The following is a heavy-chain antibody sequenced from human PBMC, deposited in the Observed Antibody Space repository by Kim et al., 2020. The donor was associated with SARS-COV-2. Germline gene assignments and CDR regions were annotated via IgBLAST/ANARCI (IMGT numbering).Heavy chain of an antibody. CDR2: ISSSGSTI. J-gene: IGHJ4*02. D-gene: IGHD3-10*01. V-gene: IGHV3-11*01. Sequence: GGSLRLSCAASGFTFSDYYMSWIRQAPGKGLEWVSYISSSGSTIYYADSVKGRFTISRDNAKNSLYLQMNSLRAEDTAVYYCARDQDTMVRGVILNWGQGTLVTVSS. CDR3: ARDQDTMVRGVILN. CDR1: GFTFSDYY.